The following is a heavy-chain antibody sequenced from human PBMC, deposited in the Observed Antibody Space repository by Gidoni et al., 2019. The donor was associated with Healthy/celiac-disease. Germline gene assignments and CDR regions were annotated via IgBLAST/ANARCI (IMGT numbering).Heavy chain of an antibody. D-gene: IGHD3-3*02. Sequence: QVQLQQWCAGLLKPAEPLSLTCAVYGGSFSGYYWSWIRQPPGKGLEWIGEINHSGSTNYNPSLKSRVTISVDTSKNQFSLKLSSVTAADTAVYYCARGLGPFRKWGQGTMVTVSS. CDR2: INHSGST. CDR1: GGSFSGYY. V-gene: IGHV4-34*01. CDR3: ARGLGPFRK. J-gene: IGHJ3*01.